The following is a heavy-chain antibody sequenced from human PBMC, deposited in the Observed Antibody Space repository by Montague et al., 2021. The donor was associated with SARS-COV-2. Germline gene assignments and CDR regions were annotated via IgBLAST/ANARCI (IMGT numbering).Heavy chain of an antibody. CDR3: ARQPLDDYDSGSYWSHSDC. CDR2: MYYSGST. V-gene: IGHV4-39*01. CDR1: GGSTSSSTYY. Sequence: SETLSLTCTVSGGSTSSSTYYWGRIRQPPGKGLEWIGSMYYSGSTYYNPSLKSRVTISVDTSKKQFSLKLSSVTAADTAVYYCARQPLDDYDSGSYWSHSDCWGQGTLVTVSS. D-gene: IGHD3-10*01. J-gene: IGHJ4*02.